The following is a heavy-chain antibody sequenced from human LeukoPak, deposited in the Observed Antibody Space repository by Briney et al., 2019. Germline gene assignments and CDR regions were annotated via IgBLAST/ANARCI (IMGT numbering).Heavy chain of an antibody. CDR2: MNPNSGNT. CDR1: GYTFTSYD. J-gene: IGHJ6*03. Sequence: GGSVKVACKASGYTFTSYDINWVRQATGQGLEWMGWMNPNSGNTGYAQKFQGRVTITRNTSISTAYMELSSLRSEDTAVYYCARLGYSSGTKWDFYYYYMDVWGKGTTVTVSS. D-gene: IGHD6-19*01. CDR3: ARLGYSSGTKWDFYYYYMDV. V-gene: IGHV1-8*03.